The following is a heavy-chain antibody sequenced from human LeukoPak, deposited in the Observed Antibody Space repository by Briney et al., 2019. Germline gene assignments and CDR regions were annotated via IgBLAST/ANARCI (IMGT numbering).Heavy chain of an antibody. CDR3: ARAPVYCSGGSCYFRFDP. CDR1: GGSFSGYY. V-gene: IGHV4-34*01. CDR2: INHSGST. J-gene: IGHJ5*02. Sequence: SETLSLTCAVCGGSFSGYYWSWIRQPPGKGLKWIGEINHSGSTNYNPSLKSRVTISVDTSKNQFSLKLSSVTAADTAVYYCARAPVYCSGGSCYFRFDPWGQGTLVTVSS. D-gene: IGHD2-15*01.